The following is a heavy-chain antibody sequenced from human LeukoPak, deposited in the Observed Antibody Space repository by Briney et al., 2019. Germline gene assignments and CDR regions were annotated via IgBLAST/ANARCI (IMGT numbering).Heavy chain of an antibody. V-gene: IGHV3-48*01. CDR1: GFTFNNFG. CDR2: ISSTLSSI. Sequence: GGSLRLSCAASGFTFNNFGMNWVRQAPGKGLEWLSYISSTLSSIYYADSVKGRFTASRDNAKNSLYLQMDFLRAEDTAVYYCVRDVSYFRIHFDYWGQGALVTVSS. J-gene: IGHJ4*02. D-gene: IGHD2-21*01. CDR3: VRDVSYFRIHFDY.